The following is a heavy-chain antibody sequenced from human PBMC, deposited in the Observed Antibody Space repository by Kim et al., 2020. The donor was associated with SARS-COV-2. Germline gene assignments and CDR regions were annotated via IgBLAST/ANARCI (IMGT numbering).Heavy chain of an antibody. D-gene: IGHD3-10*01. CDR1: GYTFTSYA. Sequence: ASVKVSCKASGYTFTSYAMHWVRQAPGQRLEWMGWINPGNGNTKYSQKFQGRVTITRDTSASTAYMELSSLRSEDTAVYYCARELSVYYGSGSPLYYYYGMDVWGQGTTVTVSS. J-gene: IGHJ6*02. CDR2: INPGNGNT. CDR3: ARELSVYYGSGSPLYYYYGMDV. V-gene: IGHV1-3*01.